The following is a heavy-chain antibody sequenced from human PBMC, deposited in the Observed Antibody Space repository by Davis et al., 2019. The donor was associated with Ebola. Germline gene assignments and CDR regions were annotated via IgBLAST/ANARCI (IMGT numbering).Heavy chain of an antibody. CDR1: GFTFSSYA. Sequence: PGGSLRLSCAASGFTFSSYAMHWVRQAPGKGLEWVAVISYDGSNKYYADSVKGRFTISRDNSKNTLYLQMNSLRAEDTAVYYCARETPYYDSRGYYPRGAFDIWGQGTMVTVSS. CDR2: ISYDGSNK. J-gene: IGHJ3*02. V-gene: IGHV3-30-3*01. CDR3: ARETPYYDSRGYYPRGAFDI. D-gene: IGHD3-22*01.